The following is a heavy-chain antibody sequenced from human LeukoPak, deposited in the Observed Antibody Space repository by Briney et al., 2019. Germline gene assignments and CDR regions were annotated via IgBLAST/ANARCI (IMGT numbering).Heavy chain of an antibody. CDR2: IKQDGSEK. Sequence: TGGSLRLSCAASGFTFSSYWMSWVRQAPGKGLEWVAYIKQDGSEKYYVDSVKGRFTISRDNAKNSLYLQMNSLRAEDTAVYYCARAVWDSSGHLFDYWGQGTLVTVSS. CDR3: ARAVWDSSGHLFDY. V-gene: IGHV3-7*01. CDR1: GFTFSSYW. J-gene: IGHJ4*02. D-gene: IGHD3-22*01.